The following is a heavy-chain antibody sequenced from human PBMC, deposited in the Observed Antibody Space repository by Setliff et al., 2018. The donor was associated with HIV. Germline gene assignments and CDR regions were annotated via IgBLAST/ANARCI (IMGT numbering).Heavy chain of an antibody. Sequence: SETLSLTCTVSGGSISIHPYYWTWIRQPAGKGLEWLGRIYPTGSTIHNPSLRSRVTMSVDTSKNQFSLNLSSVTAADTAMYYCARVFPPIRGAPFGTPPGAFDVWGQGTMVTVSS. V-gene: IGHV4-61*02. CDR1: GGSISIHPYY. D-gene: IGHD2-15*01. J-gene: IGHJ3*01. CDR2: IYPTGST. CDR3: ARVFPPIRGAPFGTPPGAFDV.